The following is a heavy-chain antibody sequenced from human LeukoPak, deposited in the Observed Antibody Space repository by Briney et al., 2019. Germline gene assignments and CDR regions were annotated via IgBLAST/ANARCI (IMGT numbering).Heavy chain of an antibody. CDR2: ISSSSSYI. V-gene: IGHV3-21*04. CDR3: ASGRDIAVAGPGGYFDY. Sequence: PGGSLRLSCAASGFTFSSYSMNWVRQAPGKGLEWVSSISSSSSYIYYADSVKGRFTISRDHAKNSLFLQMNSLTAEDTAVYYCASGRDIAVAGPGGYFDYWGQGALVTVSS. CDR1: GFTFSSYS. D-gene: IGHD6-19*01. J-gene: IGHJ4*02.